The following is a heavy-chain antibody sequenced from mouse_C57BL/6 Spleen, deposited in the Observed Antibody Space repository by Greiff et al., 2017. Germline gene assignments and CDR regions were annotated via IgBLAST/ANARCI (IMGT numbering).Heavy chain of an antibody. CDR3: AKDYGSSYWYFDV. Sequence: EVQLQQSGGGLVKPGGSLKLSCAASGFTFSSYAMSWVRQTPEKRLEWVATISDGGRYTYYPDNVKGRFTISRDNAKNNLYLQMSQLKSEDTAMYYCAKDYGSSYWYFDVWGTGTTVTVSS. D-gene: IGHD1-1*01. CDR2: ISDGGRYT. V-gene: IGHV5-4*01. CDR1: GFTFSSYA. J-gene: IGHJ1*03.